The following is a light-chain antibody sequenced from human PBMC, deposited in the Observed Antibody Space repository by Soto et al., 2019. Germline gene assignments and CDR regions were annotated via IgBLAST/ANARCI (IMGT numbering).Light chain of an antibody. CDR1: SSNIGNYY. J-gene: IGLJ3*02. V-gene: IGLV1-51*01. CDR3: ATWDSSLRVVV. CDR2: DNN. Sequence: QSVLTQPPSVSAAPGQRVTISCSGRSSNIGNYYVSWYQQFPGTVPKLLIYDNNKRLSEIPDRFSGSQSGTTATLGITGRQTGDEAEYYCATWDSSLRVVVFGGGTKLTVL.